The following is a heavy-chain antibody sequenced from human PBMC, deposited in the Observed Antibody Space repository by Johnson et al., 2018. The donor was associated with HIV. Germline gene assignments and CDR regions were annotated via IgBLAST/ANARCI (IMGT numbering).Heavy chain of an antibody. CDR2: ISGSGGST. Sequence: EMQLVESGGGLVQPGGSLRLSCAASGFTFSSYAMSWVRQAPGKGLEWVSAISGSGGSTYYADSVKGRFTISRDNSKNTLYLQMNSLRAEDTAVYYCAKERGYYYDSSGIFIPQDAFDIWGQGTMVTVSS. V-gene: IGHV3-23*04. D-gene: IGHD3-22*01. CDR3: AKERGYYYDSSGIFIPQDAFDI. CDR1: GFTFSSYA. J-gene: IGHJ3*02.